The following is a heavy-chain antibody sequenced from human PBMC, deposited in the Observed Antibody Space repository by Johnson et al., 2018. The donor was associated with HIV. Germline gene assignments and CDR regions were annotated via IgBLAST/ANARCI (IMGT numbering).Heavy chain of an antibody. CDR2: INSDGSST. D-gene: IGHD6-19*01. J-gene: IGHJ3*02. V-gene: IGHV3-74*02. Sequence: VQLVESGGGLVKPGGSLRLSCAASGFTFSSYWMHWVRQAPGKGLVWVSRINSDGSSTSSADSVKGRFTISRDNAKNTLYLQMNSLRAEDTAVYYCARRRPGSVSYSDAFDIWGQGTMVTVSS. CDR3: ARRRPGSVSYSDAFDI. CDR1: GFTFSSYW.